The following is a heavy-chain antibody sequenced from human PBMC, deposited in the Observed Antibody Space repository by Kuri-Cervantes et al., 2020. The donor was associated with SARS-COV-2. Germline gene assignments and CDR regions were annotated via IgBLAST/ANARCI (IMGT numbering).Heavy chain of an antibody. Sequence: SGPTLVKPTQTLTLTCTFSGFSLSTSGMRVTCFRQPPGKALEWLARIDWDDDKFCSTSLKTRLTISKDTSKNQVVLTMTNMDPVDTATYYCAHSRAGYYYDSSGYYYSNYWGQGTLVTVSS. CDR1: GFSLSTSGMR. CDR3: AHSRAGYYYDSSGYYYSNY. CDR2: IDWDDDK. D-gene: IGHD3-22*01. J-gene: IGHJ4*02. V-gene: IGHV2-70*12.